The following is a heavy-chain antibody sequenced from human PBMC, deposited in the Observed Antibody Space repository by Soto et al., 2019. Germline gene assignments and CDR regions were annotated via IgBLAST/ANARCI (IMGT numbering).Heavy chain of an antibody. CDR3: ASNYDFWTMPTEKNPRSYFDY. Sequence: SETLSLTCTVSGGSISSSSYYWGWIRQPPGKGLEWIGSIYYSGSTYYNPSLKSLVTISVDTSKNQFSLKLSSVTAADTAVYYCASNYDFWTMPTEKNPRSYFDYWGQGTLVTVSS. CDR2: IYYSGST. D-gene: IGHD3-3*01. CDR1: GGSISSSSYY. V-gene: IGHV4-39*01. J-gene: IGHJ4*02.